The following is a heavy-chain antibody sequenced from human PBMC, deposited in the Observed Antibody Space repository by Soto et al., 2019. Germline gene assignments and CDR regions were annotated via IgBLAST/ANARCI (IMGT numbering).Heavy chain of an antibody. J-gene: IGHJ5*02. D-gene: IGHD2-2*01. CDR1: GGTFSSYT. CDR2: IIPILGIA. CDR3: ARDQGIVVVPADNWFDP. V-gene: IGHV1-69*08. Sequence: QVQLVQSGAEVKKPGSSVKVSCKASGGTFSSYTISWVRQAPGQGLEWMGRIIPILGIANYAQKFQGRVKITADKSTSTAYMVLSSLRSEDTAVYYCARDQGIVVVPADNWFDPWGQGTLVTVSS.